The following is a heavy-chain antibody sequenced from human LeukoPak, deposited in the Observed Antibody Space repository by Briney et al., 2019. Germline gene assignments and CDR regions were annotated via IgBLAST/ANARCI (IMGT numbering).Heavy chain of an antibody. CDR2: IYYSGNT. Sequence: SETLSLTCTVSGGSISSNSYYWGWIRQPPGKGLEWIGSIYYSGNTYHNPSLKSRVSISVDTSKNQFSLKLSSVTAADTAVYYCARAGGFTMVRGAVNNWFDPWGQGTLVTVSS. CDR1: GGSISSNSYY. CDR3: ARAGGFTMVRGAVNNWFDP. V-gene: IGHV4-39*07. D-gene: IGHD3-10*01. J-gene: IGHJ5*02.